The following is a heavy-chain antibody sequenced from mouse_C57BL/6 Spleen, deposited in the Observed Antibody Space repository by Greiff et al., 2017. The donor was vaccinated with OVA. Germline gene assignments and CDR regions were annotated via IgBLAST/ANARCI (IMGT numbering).Heavy chain of an antibody. Sequence: QVQLQQSGPGLVQPSQSLSITCTVSGFSLTSYGVHWVRQSPGTGLEWLGVIWRGGSTDYNAAFMSRLSITKDNSKSQVFFKMNSLQADDTAIYYCAKTYGSRDAMDYWGQGTSVTVSS. D-gene: IGHD1-1*01. V-gene: IGHV2-5*01. CDR3: AKTYGSRDAMDY. CDR2: IWRGGST. J-gene: IGHJ4*01. CDR1: GFSLTSYG.